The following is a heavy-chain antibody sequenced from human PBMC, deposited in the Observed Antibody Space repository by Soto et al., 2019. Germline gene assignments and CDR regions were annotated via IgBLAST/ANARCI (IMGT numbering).Heavy chain of an antibody. CDR2: ISAYNGNT. D-gene: IGHD2-8*01. J-gene: IGHJ6*02. CDR1: GYTFTSYG. CDR3: AKNGQPPYYYYGMDV. V-gene: IGHV1-18*01. Sequence: GASVKVSCKASGYTFTSYGISWVRQAPGQGLEWMGWISAYNGNTNYAQKLQGRVTMTTDTSTYTAYMELRSLTSDDTAIYYCAKNGQPPYYYYGMDVWGQGTTVTVSS.